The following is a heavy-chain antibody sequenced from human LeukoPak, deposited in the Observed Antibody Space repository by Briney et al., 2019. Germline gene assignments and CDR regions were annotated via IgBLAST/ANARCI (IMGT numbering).Heavy chain of an antibody. V-gene: IGHV3-53*01. D-gene: IGHD7-27*01. J-gene: IGHJ4*02. CDR2: LYSDGTT. CDR1: GFTVSSNY. CDR3: AREPGDVNDY. Sequence: PGGSLRLSCAASGFTVSSNYMSWVHQAPGKGLDWVSILYSDGTTYYTDSVKGRFTISRDNSKNTLYLEMNNLRAEDTGVYYCAREPGDVNDYWGQGTLVTVSS.